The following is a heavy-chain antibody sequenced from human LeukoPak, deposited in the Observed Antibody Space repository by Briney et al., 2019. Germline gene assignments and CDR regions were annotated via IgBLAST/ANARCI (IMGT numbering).Heavy chain of an antibody. D-gene: IGHD1-1*01. Sequence: SETLSLTCTVSGGSISGSTSYWGWIRQSPGKGLEWIGLLNYSGTTYYNPSFKSRVSISIDTSKNQFSLKLTSVTAADTAVYYCARLDYPVPWGQGTLVTVSP. CDR3: ARLDYPVP. CDR1: GGSISGSTSY. CDR2: LNYSGTT. J-gene: IGHJ5*02. V-gene: IGHV4-39*07.